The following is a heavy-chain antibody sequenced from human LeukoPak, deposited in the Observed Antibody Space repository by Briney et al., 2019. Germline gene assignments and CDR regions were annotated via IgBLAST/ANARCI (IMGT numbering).Heavy chain of an antibody. Sequence: SETLSLTCAVYGGSFSGYYWSWIRQPPGKGLEWIGEINHSGSTNYNPSLKSRVTISVDTSKNQFSLKLSSVTAADTAVYYCARWGWYSGSYRDYWGQGTLVTVSS. CDR3: ARWGWYSGSYRDY. V-gene: IGHV4-34*01. D-gene: IGHD1-26*01. J-gene: IGHJ4*02. CDR1: GGSFSGYY. CDR2: INHSGST.